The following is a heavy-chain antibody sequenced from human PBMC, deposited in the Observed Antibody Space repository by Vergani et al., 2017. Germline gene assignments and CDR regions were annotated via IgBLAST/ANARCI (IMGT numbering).Heavy chain of an antibody. V-gene: IGHV1-69*14. CDR1: GGTFSSYA. CDR3: ARDGVYCSSTSCPRAFDI. CDR2: IIPIFGTA. D-gene: IGHD2-2*01. J-gene: IGHJ3*02. Sequence: QVQLVQSGAEVKKPGSSVKVSCKASGGTFSSYAISWVRQAPGQGLEWMGRIIPIFGTANYAQKFQGRVTITADKSTSTAYMELSSLRSEDTAVYYCARDGVYCSSTSCPRAFDIWGQGRMVTVSS.